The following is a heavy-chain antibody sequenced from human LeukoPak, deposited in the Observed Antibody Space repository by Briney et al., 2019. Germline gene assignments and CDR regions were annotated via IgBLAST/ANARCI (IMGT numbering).Heavy chain of an antibody. J-gene: IGHJ4*02. Sequence: GRSLRLSCAASGFTFSSYAMHWVRQAPGKGLEWVSSISSSSSYIYYADSVKGRFTISRDNAKNSLYLQMNSLRAEDTAVYYCARDGGCCSGGSCYCSDYWGQGTLVTVSS. D-gene: IGHD2-15*01. CDR3: ARDGGCCSGGSCYCSDY. CDR1: GFTFSSYA. V-gene: IGHV3-21*01. CDR2: ISSSSSYI.